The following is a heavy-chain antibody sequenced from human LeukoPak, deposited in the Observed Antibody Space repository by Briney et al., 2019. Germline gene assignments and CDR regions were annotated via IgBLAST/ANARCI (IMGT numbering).Heavy chain of an antibody. Sequence: PGGSLRLSCAASGFTFSSYSMYWVRQAPGKGLEWVSSISSSSSYIYYADSVKGRFTISRDNAKNSLYLQMNSLRAEDTAVYYCARDEGRAGYGDQRYFDLWGRGTLVTVSS. J-gene: IGHJ2*01. V-gene: IGHV3-21*01. CDR3: ARDEGRAGYGDQRYFDL. CDR2: ISSSSSYI. D-gene: IGHD4-17*01. CDR1: GFTFSSYS.